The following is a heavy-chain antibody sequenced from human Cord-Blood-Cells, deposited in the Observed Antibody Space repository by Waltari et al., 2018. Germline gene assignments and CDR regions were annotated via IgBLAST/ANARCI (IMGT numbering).Heavy chain of an antibody. D-gene: IGHD6-13*01. CDR2: IYPGDTDT. J-gene: IGHJ3*02. CDR1: GYSLTSDW. Sequence: EVQLVQSGAEVKQPGESLKISCTGSGYSLTSDWIGWGRPMTGKGLEWMGIIYPGDTDTRYSPSFQGQVTISADKSISTAYLQWSSLKASDTAMYYCATPGIAAAGWLGAFDIWGQGTMVTVSS. CDR3: ATPGIAAAGWLGAFDI. V-gene: IGHV5-51*01.